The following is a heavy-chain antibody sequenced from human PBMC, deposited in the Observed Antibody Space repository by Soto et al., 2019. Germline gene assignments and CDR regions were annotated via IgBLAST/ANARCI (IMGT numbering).Heavy chain of an antibody. D-gene: IGHD5-12*01. CDR1: GGTFSSYA. CDR3: ARARGIVATIAEPNNWFDP. V-gene: IGHV1-69*13. J-gene: IGHJ5*02. CDR2: IIPIFGTA. Sequence: ASVKVSFKASGGTFSSYAISWLRQAPGQGLEWMGGIIPIFGTANYAQKFQGRVTITADESTSTAYMELSSLRSEDTAVYYCARARGIVATIAEPNNWFDPWGQGTLVTVSS.